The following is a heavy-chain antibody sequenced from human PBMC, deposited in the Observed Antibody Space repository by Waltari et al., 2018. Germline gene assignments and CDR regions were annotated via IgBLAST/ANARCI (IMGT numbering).Heavy chain of an antibody. J-gene: IGHJ4*02. CDR1: GFTVSSHY. CDR2: INPSGGST. CDR3: ARGRYSSSWYFAY. Sequence: VQLVETGGGLIQPGGSLRLSCAASGFTVSSHYMSWVRQAPGKGLEWMGIINPSGGSTSYAQKFQGRVTMTRDTSTSTVYMELSSLRSEDTAVYYCARGRYSSSWYFAYWGQGTLVTVSS. V-gene: IGHV1-46*01. D-gene: IGHD6-13*01.